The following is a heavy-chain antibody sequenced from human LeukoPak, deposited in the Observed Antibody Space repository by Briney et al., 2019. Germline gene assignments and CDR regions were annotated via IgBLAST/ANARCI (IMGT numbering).Heavy chain of an antibody. CDR2: ISSDGVEK. Sequence: GGSLRLSCEASGFTFSHYGIHWVRQTPGKGLEWVGAISSDGVEKHYADSVKGRFTISRDNSKSTLYLQMNSLRAEDTSLYYCAREGHYDILTGYSPVEYYFYYMDVWGKGTTVTVSS. CDR3: AREGHYDILTGYSPVEYYFYYMDV. CDR1: GFTFSHYG. D-gene: IGHD3-9*01. V-gene: IGHV3-30*04. J-gene: IGHJ6*03.